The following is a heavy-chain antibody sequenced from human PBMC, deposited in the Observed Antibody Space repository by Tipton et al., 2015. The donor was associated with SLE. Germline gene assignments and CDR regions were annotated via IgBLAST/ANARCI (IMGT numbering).Heavy chain of an antibody. CDR2: INHSGST. CDR3: ARSGSYWFDP. J-gene: IGHJ5*01. V-gene: IGHV4-34*01. D-gene: IGHD6-6*01. Sequence: TLSLTCAVYGGSFSGYYWSWIRQPPGKGLEWIGEINHSGSTNYNPSLKSRVTISVDTSKNQFSLKLSSVTAADTAVYYCARSGSYWFDPWGQGTTVTVSS. CDR1: GGSFSGYY.